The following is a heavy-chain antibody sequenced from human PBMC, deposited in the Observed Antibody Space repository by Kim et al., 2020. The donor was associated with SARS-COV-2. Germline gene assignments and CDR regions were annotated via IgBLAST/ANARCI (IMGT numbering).Heavy chain of an antibody. J-gene: IGHJ2*01. D-gene: IGHD6-13*01. CDR2: ISAYNGNT. Sequence: ASVKVSCKASGYSFSSYGLTWVRQAPGQGLEWMGWISAYNGNTNYAQKLQGRVTMTTDTSTSTAYMELRSLRSDDMAVYYCARDGQAAARGDWYFDVWGRGTLVTVSS. CDR3: ARDGQAAARGDWYFDV. V-gene: IGHV1-18*03. CDR1: GYSFSSYG.